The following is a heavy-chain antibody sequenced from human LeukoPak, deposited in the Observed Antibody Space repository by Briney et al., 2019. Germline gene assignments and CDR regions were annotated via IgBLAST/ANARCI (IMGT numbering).Heavy chain of an antibody. CDR3: ARAAYSSSSGDYYYYMDV. D-gene: IGHD6-13*01. CDR1: GFTFDDYG. Sequence: GGSLRLSCAASGFTFDDYGMSWVRQAPGKGLEWVSGINWNGGSTGYADSVKGRFTISRDNAKNSLYLQMNSLRAEDTALYHCARAAYSSSSGDYYYYMDVWGKGTTVTISS. CDR2: INWNGGST. J-gene: IGHJ6*03. V-gene: IGHV3-20*01.